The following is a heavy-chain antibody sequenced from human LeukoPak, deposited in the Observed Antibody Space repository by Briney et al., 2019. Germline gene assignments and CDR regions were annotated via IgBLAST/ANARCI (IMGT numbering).Heavy chain of an antibody. Sequence: PGRSLRLSCAASGFTFSSYGMHWVRQAPGKGLEWVAVISYDGSNKYYADSVKGRFTISRDNSKNTLYLQMNSLRAEDTAVYYCARGGADSSWYWRDWGQGTLVTVSS. CDR3: ARGGADSSWYWRD. CDR1: GFTFSSYG. D-gene: IGHD6-13*01. CDR2: ISYDGSNK. J-gene: IGHJ4*02. V-gene: IGHV3-30*03.